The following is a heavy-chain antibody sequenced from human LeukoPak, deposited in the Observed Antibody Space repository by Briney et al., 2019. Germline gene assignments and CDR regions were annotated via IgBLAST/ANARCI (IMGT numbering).Heavy chain of an antibody. CDR3: ARDLPRYCSSTSCLELSGMDV. D-gene: IGHD2-2*01. V-gene: IGHV3-30*14. J-gene: IGHJ6*02. CDR2: ISYDGSNK. CDR1: GFTFSSYA. Sequence: PGGSLRLSCAASGFTFSSYAMHWVRQAPGKGLEWVAVISYDGSNKYYADSVKGRFTISRDNSKNTLYPQMNSLRAGDTAVYYCARDLPRYCSSTSCLELSGMDVWGQGTTVTVSS.